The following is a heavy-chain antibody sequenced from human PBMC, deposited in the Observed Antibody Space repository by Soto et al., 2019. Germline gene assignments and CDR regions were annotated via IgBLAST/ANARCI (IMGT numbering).Heavy chain of an antibody. CDR2: ISYDGSNK. Sequence: QVQLVEPGGGVVQPGRSLRLSCAASGFTFSTYGMHWVRQAPGKGLEWVAVISYDGSNKYYADSVKGRFTISRDNSKNTLFLQMNILRAEDTAVYYCAKDRWYCSGGNCYFPDYWGQGTLVTVSS. V-gene: IGHV3-30*18. CDR3: AKDRWYCSGGNCYFPDY. J-gene: IGHJ4*02. D-gene: IGHD2-15*01. CDR1: GFTFSTYG.